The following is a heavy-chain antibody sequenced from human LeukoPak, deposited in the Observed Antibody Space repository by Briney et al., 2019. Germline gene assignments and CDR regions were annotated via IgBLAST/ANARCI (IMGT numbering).Heavy chain of an antibody. J-gene: IGHJ4*02. CDR3: ARGPTRANSTDY. CDR1: GFTFNTYT. V-gene: IGHV3-48*04. D-gene: IGHD2/OR15-2a*01. Sequence: PGGSLRLSCAASGFTFNTYTMNWVRQAPGKGLEWVSYISGSSGIIDYADSVKGRFTISRDNAKNSLYLQMNSLRAEDTAVYYCARGPTRANSTDYWGQGALVTVSS. CDR2: ISGSSGII.